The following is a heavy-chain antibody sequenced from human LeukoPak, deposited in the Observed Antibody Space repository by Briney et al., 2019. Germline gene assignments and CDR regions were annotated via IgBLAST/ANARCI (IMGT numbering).Heavy chain of an antibody. V-gene: IGHV3-48*01. D-gene: IGHD1-26*01. J-gene: IGHJ3*02. CDR3: ARDGVGADPGDAFDI. CDR1: GFTFSGAS. CDR2: ISIRGDIV. Sequence: GGSLRLSCAASGFTFSGASMNWVRQAPGKGLEWISYISIRGDIVYYADSVKGRFTISRDNAKNSLWLQMNSLRAEDTAVYYCARDGVGADPGDAFDIWGQGTMVTVSS.